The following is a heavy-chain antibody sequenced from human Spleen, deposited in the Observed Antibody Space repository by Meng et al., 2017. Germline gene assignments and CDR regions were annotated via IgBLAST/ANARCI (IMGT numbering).Heavy chain of an antibody. CDR1: GFTFSSYD. J-gene: IGHJ5*02. D-gene: IGHD3-22*01. Sequence: GESLKISCAASGFTFSSYDMHWVRQAPGKGLEWVSYISSTGSPIYYADSVKGRFTISRDNAKKSLYLQMNSLRAEDTAVYYCAREDYYYDSGGYQNWFDPWGQETLVTVSS. V-gene: IGHV3-48*03. CDR2: ISSTGSPI. CDR3: AREDYYYDSGGYQNWFDP.